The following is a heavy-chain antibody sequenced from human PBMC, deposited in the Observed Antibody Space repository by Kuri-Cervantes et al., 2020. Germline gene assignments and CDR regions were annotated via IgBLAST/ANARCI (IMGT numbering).Heavy chain of an antibody. CDR1: GFTFSSYA. V-gene: IGHV3-30*14. CDR3: ASHVFDY. Sequence: LSLTCAASGFTFSSYATHWVRQAPGKGLEWVAVISYDGSNKYYADSVKGRFTISRDNSKNTLYLQMNSLRAEDTAVYYCASHVFDYWGQGTLVTVSS. J-gene: IGHJ4*02. CDR2: ISYDGSNK.